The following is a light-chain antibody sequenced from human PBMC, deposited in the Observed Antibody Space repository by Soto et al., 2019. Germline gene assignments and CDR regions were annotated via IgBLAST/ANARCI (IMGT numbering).Light chain of an antibody. CDR3: QQSLRPPIT. CDR1: QSISNY. J-gene: IGKJ5*01. Sequence: DLQMTQSPSSLSASIRDRVTIACRASQSISNYLNWYQQKPGKAPKLLISGASSLESGVPSRFSGSGSGTEFTLTINGLQAEDSATYYCQQSLRPPITFGQGTRLEI. V-gene: IGKV1-39*01. CDR2: GAS.